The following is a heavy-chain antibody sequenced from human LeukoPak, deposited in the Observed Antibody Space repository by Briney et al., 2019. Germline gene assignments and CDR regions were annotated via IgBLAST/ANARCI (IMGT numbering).Heavy chain of an antibody. CDR2: ISAYNGNT. Sequence: ASVKVSCKASGYTFTSYGISWVRQAPGQGLEWMGWISAYNGNTNYAQKLQGRVTMTTDTSTSTAYMELRSLRSDDTAVYYCARGYCSGGRCYRNWFDPWGQGTLVTVSS. CDR1: GYTFTSYG. J-gene: IGHJ5*02. V-gene: IGHV1-18*01. CDR3: ARGYCSGGRCYRNWFDP. D-gene: IGHD2-15*01.